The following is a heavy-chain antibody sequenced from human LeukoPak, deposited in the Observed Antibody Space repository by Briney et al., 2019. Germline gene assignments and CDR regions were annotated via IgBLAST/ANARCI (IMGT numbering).Heavy chain of an antibody. J-gene: IGHJ4*02. CDR2: IYYSGST. D-gene: IGHD4-23*01. CDR3: AFQGDYGGPFDY. Sequence: SETLSLTCTVSGGSISSYYWSWIRQPPGKGLEWIGYIYYSGSTNYNPSLKSRVTISVDTSKNQFSLKLSSVTAADTAVYYCAFQGDYGGPFDYWGQGTLVTVSS. CDR1: GGSISSYY. V-gene: IGHV4-59*01.